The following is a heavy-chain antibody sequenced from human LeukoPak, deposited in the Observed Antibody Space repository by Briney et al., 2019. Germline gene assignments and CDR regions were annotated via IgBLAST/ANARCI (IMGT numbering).Heavy chain of an antibody. CDR3: AKDLEMTTINGVDY. Sequence: PGRSLRLSCAASGFTFSSYAMHWVRQAPGKGLEWVAVISYDGSNKYYADSVKGRFTISRDNSKNTLYLQMNSLRAEDTAVYYCAKDLEMTTINGVDYWGQGTLVTVSS. V-gene: IGHV3-30*04. D-gene: IGHD5-24*01. CDR2: ISYDGSNK. J-gene: IGHJ4*02. CDR1: GFTFSSYA.